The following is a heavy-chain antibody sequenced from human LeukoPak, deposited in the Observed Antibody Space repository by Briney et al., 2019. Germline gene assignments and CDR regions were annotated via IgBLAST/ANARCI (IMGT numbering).Heavy chain of an antibody. CDR3: ASTPITIFGVATRAFDY. CDR1: GGSISSSSYY. V-gene: IGHV4-39*07. J-gene: IGHJ4*02. CDR2: IYYSGST. D-gene: IGHD3-3*01. Sequence: PSETLSLTCTVSGGSISSSSYYWGWIRQPPGKGLEWIGSIYYSGSTNYNPSLKSRVTMSVDTSKNQFSLKLSSVTAADTALYYCASTPITIFGVATRAFDYWGQGTLVTVSS.